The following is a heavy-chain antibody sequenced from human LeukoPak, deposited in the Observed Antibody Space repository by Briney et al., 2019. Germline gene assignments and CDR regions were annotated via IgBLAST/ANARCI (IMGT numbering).Heavy chain of an antibody. D-gene: IGHD3-10*01. Sequence: ASVKVSCKASGYTFTSYGIKWVRQAPGQGLEWMGWISAYNGNTNYAQKLQGRVTMTTDTSTSTAYMELRSMRSDDTAVYYCARDLDGSGSYYYWGQGTLVTVSS. CDR2: ISAYNGNT. V-gene: IGHV1-18*01. CDR1: GYTFTSYG. CDR3: ARDLDGSGSYYY. J-gene: IGHJ4*02.